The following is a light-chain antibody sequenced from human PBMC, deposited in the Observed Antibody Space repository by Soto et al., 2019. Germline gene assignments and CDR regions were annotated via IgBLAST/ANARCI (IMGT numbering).Light chain of an antibody. Sequence: EIVLTQSPATLSLSPGERATLSCRTSQTIRGLLNWYQQRPGQAPRLLIYDTSNRATDIPARFSGSGSGTDFILTIGRLDPEDFGVYFCQQRHNWPITFGQGTRLDIK. CDR3: QQRHNWPIT. CDR2: DTS. CDR1: QTIRGL. J-gene: IGKJ5*01. V-gene: IGKV3-11*01.